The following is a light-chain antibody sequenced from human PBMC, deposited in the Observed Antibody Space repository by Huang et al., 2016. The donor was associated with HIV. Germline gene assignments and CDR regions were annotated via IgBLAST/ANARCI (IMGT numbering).Light chain of an antibody. CDR1: QTFSSNS. CDR3: QQYVTSPPMFT. CDR2: GTS. V-gene: IGKV3-20*01. Sequence: EIVLTQSPATLSLSPGERVTLSCRTGQTFSSNSCAWYQQKPGQAPRLLIYGTSTRATGIPQRFRGSGSGTDFTLTISGLEPEDFAVYFCQQYVTSPPMFTFGQGTKLEI. J-gene: IGKJ2*01.